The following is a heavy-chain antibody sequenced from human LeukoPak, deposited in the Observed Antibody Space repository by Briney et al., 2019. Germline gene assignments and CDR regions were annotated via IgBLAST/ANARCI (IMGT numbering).Heavy chain of an antibody. CDR2: INWNGGST. J-gene: IGHJ4*02. Sequence: GGSLRLSCAASGFTFDDYGMSWVRQAPGKGLEWVFGINWNGGSTGYADSVKGRFTISRDNAKNSLYLQMNSLRAEDTALYYCAREDYYDSSGYYLYWGQGTLVTVSS. V-gene: IGHV3-20*04. CDR3: AREDYYDSSGYYLY. CDR1: GFTFDDYG. D-gene: IGHD3-22*01.